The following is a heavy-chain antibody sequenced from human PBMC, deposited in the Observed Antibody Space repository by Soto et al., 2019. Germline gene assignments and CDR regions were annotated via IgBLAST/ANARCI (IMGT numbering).Heavy chain of an antibody. CDR1: GYSFTSYG. V-gene: IGHV1-18*01. J-gene: IGHJ4*02. D-gene: IGHD1-26*01. CDR3: ASSSGSYWQLDY. CDR2: ISAYNGNT. Sequence: GASVKVSCKASGYSFTSYGINWVRQAPGQGLEWMGWISAYNGNTNYAQKFQGRVTITRDTSASTAYMELSSLRSEDTAVYYCASSSGSYWQLDYWGQGTLVTVSS.